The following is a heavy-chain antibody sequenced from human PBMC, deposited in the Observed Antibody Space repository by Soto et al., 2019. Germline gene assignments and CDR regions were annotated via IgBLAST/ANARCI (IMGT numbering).Heavy chain of an antibody. CDR1: GGSISSGGYY. CDR3: ARGSMVRGVLKNYYGMDV. CDR2: IYYSGST. J-gene: IGHJ6*02. D-gene: IGHD3-10*01. V-gene: IGHV4-31*03. Sequence: PSETLSLTCTVSGGSISSGGYYWSWIRQHPGKGLEWIGYIYYSGSTYYNPSLKSRVTISVDTSKNQFSLKLSSVTAADTAVYYCARGSMVRGVLKNYYGMDVWGQGTTVTVSS.